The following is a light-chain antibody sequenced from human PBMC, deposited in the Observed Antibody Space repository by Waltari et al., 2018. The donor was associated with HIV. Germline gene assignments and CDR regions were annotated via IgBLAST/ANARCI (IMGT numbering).Light chain of an antibody. J-gene: IGLJ2*01. V-gene: IGLV1-40*01. CDR2: ANN. CDR1: SSTLGSVYD. Sequence: QSVLTQHHSLSGAPGPRFTLSCPGLSSTLGSVYDVPWYQQLPGTAPKLLIYANNDRASGVPDRFSGSKFGPSASLAITGLQAEDEANYYCQSYDSGLSGSVFGGGTKLTVL. CDR3: QSYDSGLSGSV.